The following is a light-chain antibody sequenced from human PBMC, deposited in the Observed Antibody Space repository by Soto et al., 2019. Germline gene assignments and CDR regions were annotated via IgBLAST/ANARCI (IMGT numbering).Light chain of an antibody. CDR2: GDN. V-gene: IGLV1-40*01. J-gene: IGLJ1*01. CDR1: SSNIGAEYD. CDR3: QSYDSSLTTFV. Sequence: VLTQPPSVSWAPGQRVAISCTGSSSNIGAEYDVHWYQQLPGTAPKRLIYGDNNRPSGVPDRFSGSKSGTSASLAITGLQPEDEADYYCQSYDSSLTTFVFGTGTKVTVL.